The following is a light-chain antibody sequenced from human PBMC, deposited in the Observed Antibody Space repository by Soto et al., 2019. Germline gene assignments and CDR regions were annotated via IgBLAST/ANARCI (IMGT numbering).Light chain of an antibody. CDR3: ASYTSSSTLYV. V-gene: IGLV2-14*03. Sequence: QSVLTQPASVSGSPGQSITISCTGNRSDVRGYNSVSWYQQHTGKAPKLMIYDVSNRPSGVSNRFSGSKSANTASLTIFGLLAEDEADYYCASYTSSSTLYVFGTGTKVTVL. J-gene: IGLJ1*01. CDR2: DVS. CDR1: RSDVRGYNS.